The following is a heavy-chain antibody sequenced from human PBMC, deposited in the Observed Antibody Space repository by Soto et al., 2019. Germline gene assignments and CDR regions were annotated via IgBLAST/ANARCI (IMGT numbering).Heavy chain of an antibody. V-gene: IGHV4-4*02. CDR3: ARCGYFDTNGYYYVDDYFDF. CDR2: ISHSGST. D-gene: IGHD3-22*01. CDR1: GDAINSNHW. Sequence: QVLLKESGPGLEKPSGTLSLTCAVSGDAINSNHWWSWLRQPPGKGLEWIGEISHSGSTNYNPSLKSRVTISGDKSKNQFPRDLSAVTAADTAVYYCARCGYFDTNGYYYVDDYFDFWGQGTLVTVSS. J-gene: IGHJ4*02.